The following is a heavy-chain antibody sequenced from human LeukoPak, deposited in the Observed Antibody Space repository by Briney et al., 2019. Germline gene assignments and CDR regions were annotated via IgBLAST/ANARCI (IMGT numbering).Heavy chain of an antibody. D-gene: IGHD1-26*01. CDR1: GYTFTSYG. CDR2: ISAYNGNT. Sequence: ASVKVSCKASGYTFTSYGISWVRQAPGQGLEWIGWISAYNGNTNYAQKLQGRVTTTTDTSTSTAYMELRSLRSDDTAVYYCALSGSYAPFDYWGQGTLVTVSS. J-gene: IGHJ4*02. CDR3: ALSGSYAPFDY. V-gene: IGHV1-18*01.